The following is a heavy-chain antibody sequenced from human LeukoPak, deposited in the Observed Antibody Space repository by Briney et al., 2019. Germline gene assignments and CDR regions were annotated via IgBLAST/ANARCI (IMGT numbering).Heavy chain of an antibody. CDR3: ARGYYAFDL. Sequence: GALRLSRAASVFTFSHYELNWLRPAPGRGVEWLSYISGNGNTIYYADSGKGRFTISRDNAKNTLYLQMNSLRAEDTAVYYCARGYYAFDLWGRGTLVTASS. CDR2: ISGNGNTI. J-gene: IGHJ2*01. V-gene: IGHV3-48*03. D-gene: IGHD1-26*01. CDR1: VFTFSHYE.